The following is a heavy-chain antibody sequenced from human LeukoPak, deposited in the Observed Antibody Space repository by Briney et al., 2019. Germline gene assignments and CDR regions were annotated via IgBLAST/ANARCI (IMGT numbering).Heavy chain of an antibody. J-gene: IGHJ3*01. CDR2: INYGGST. CDR3: ARGFPPGSGSRGSHAFDV. Sequence: SETLSLTCAVSEMSFSAYYWNWIRQSPGKGLEWIGEINYGGSTKYTPSLEGRGTILIDTSKNQFSLKLTSVTAADTAVYYCARGFPPGSGSRGSHAFDVWGQGTMVTVSS. V-gene: IGHV4-34*01. CDR1: EMSFSAYY. D-gene: IGHD6-19*01.